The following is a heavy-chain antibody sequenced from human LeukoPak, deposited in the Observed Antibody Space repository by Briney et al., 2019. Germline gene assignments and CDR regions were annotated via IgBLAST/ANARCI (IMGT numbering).Heavy chain of an antibody. D-gene: IGHD1-26*01. V-gene: IGHV3-53*01. CDR3: ARFFIVGATDY. CDR1: GFTVSNNY. CDR2: IYTGGST. J-gene: IGHJ4*02. Sequence: GVLRLSCAASGFTVSNNYMTWVRQAPGKGLEWVSVIYTGGSTYYADSVKGRFTISRDNSKNTLYLQMNSLRAEDTAVYYCARFFIVGATDYWGQGTLVTVSS.